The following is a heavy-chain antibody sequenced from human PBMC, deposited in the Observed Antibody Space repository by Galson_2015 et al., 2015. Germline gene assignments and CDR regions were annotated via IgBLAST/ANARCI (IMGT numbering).Heavy chain of an antibody. CDR2: ISDSADSA. V-gene: IGHV3-23*01. CDR3: AKMRVVVVPAPVALFDY. CDR1: GFTFNNFA. D-gene: IGHD2-2*01. J-gene: IGHJ4*02. Sequence: SLRLSCAASGFTFNNFAMSWVRQAPGKGLEWVSSISDSADSAYYPDSVKGRFTISRDNSKNTLYLQMNSLTAEDTALYYCAKMRVVVVPAPVALFDYWGQGALVTVSS.